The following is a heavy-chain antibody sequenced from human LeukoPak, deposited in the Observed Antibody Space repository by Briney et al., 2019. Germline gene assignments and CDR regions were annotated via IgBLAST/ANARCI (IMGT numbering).Heavy chain of an antibody. CDR1: GGSISSYY. J-gene: IGHJ3*02. Sequence: PSETLSLTCTVSGGSISSYYWSWIRQPPGKGLEWIGYIYYSGSTNYNPSLKSRVTISVDTSKNQFSLKLSSVTAADTAVYYCVGQDMWSFAPFDIWGQGTMVTVSS. D-gene: IGHD2-21*01. CDR3: VGQDMWSFAPFDI. CDR2: IYYSGST. V-gene: IGHV4-59*01.